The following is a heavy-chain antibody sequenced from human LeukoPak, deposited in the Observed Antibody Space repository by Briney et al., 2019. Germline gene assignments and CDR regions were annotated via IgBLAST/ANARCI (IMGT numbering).Heavy chain of an antibody. D-gene: IGHD6-13*01. CDR1: GGSISSYY. J-gene: IGHJ4*02. Sequence: SETLSLTCTVSGGSISSYYWNWIRQPPGKGLEWIGYIYYSGSTNYNPSLKSRVTISVDTSKNQFSLKLSSVTAADTAVYYCARLPPYSSSWYFDYWGQGTLVTVSS. V-gene: IGHV4-59*12. CDR3: ARLPPYSSSWYFDY. CDR2: IYYSGST.